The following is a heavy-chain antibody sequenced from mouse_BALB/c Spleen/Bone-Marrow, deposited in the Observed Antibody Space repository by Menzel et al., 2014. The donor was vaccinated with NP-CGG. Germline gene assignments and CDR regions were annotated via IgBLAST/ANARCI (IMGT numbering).Heavy chain of an antibody. V-gene: IGHV1-63*01. J-gene: IGHJ2*01. CDR1: GYAFTNYW. CDR2: IYPGSGNT. CDR3: TRGRSLDY. Sequence: VQLQQSGTELVRPGTSVKISCKASGYAFTNYWLGWVKQRPGHGLEWIGDIYPGSGNTYYNEKFKGKVTLTADKSSSTAYMQLSGLTSEDSAVYFCTRGRSLDYWGQGTTLTVSS.